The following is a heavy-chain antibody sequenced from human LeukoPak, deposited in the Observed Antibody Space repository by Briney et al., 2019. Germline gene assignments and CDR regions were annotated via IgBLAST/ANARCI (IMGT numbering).Heavy chain of an antibody. CDR2: ISAYNGNT. CDR1: GYTFTSYS. Sequence: ASVKVSCKASGYTFTSYSISWVRQAPGQGLEWMGWISAYNGNTNYAQKLQGRVTMTTDTSTSTAYMELRSLRSDDTAVYYCARTEWFGEENDYWGQGTLVTVSS. V-gene: IGHV1-18*01. J-gene: IGHJ4*02. CDR3: ARTEWFGEENDY. D-gene: IGHD3-10*01.